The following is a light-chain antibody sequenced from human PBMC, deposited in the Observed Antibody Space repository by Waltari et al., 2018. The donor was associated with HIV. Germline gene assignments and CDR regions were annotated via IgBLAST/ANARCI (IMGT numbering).Light chain of an antibody. Sequence: SYELTQPPSVSVSPGQTPRITCSGTALPKQYAYWYQQRPGQAPVLVIYKDTERPSGIPERFSGSSSGTTATLTIIGVQAQDEADYHCQSADSNASLWVFGGGTKLTVL. CDR3: QSADSNASLWV. CDR2: KDT. CDR1: ALPKQY. V-gene: IGLV3-25*03. J-gene: IGLJ3*02.